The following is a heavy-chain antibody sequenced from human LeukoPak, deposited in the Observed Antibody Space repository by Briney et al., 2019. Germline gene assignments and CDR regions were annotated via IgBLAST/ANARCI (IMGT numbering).Heavy chain of an antibody. CDR2: ISSSSSTI. V-gene: IGHV3-48*04. CDR3: ARGLYPDYYVSSGSSPPEH. CDR1: GFTLSSYS. Sequence: GGSLRLSCAASGFTLSSYSMNWVRQAPGKGLEWVSYISSSSSTIYYADSMQGRFTISRDNSKNSLFLQMNSLRAEDTAVYYCARGLYPDYYVSSGSSPPEHWGQGTLVTVSS. J-gene: IGHJ1*01. D-gene: IGHD3-22*01.